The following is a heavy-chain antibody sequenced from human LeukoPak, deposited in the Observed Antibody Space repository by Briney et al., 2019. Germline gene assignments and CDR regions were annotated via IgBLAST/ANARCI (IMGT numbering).Heavy chain of an antibody. CDR3: ARSLFPSGIAVAGAPSVY. J-gene: IGHJ4*02. D-gene: IGHD6-19*01. V-gene: IGHV3-23*01. Sequence: GGSLRLSCAASGFTFSSYAMSWVRQAPGKGLEWGSAISGSGGSTYYADSVKGRFTISRDNSKNTLYLQMNSLRAEDTAVYYCARSLFPSGIAVAGAPSVYWGQGTLVTVSS. CDR1: GFTFSSYA. CDR2: ISGSGGST.